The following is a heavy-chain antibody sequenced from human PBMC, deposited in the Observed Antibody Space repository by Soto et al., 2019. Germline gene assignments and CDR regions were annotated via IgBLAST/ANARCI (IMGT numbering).Heavy chain of an antibody. CDR3: AREENCSGGTCYSEYFHR. J-gene: IGHJ1*01. V-gene: IGHV1-46*01. CDR1: GYLFTAYS. Sequence: ASVKVSCKASGYLFTAYSMHWVRLAPGQGLEWMGVVNPSGGSTKYAQNFQGRVTMTRDTSTTTIYTELSSLRPDDTAIYYCAREENCSGGTCYSEYFHRWGQGTLVTVSS. CDR2: VNPSGGST. D-gene: IGHD2-15*01.